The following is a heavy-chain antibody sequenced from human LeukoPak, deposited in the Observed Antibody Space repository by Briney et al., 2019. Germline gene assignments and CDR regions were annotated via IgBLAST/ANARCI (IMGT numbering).Heavy chain of an antibody. D-gene: IGHD2-15*01. CDR1: GYSFTSYW. J-gene: IGHJ4*02. CDR3: ARRPRYCSGGSCYLDY. V-gene: IGHV5-51*01. CDR2: IYPGDSDT. Sequence: GESLKISCKGSGYSFTSYWIGWVRQMPGKGLEWMGIIYPGDSDTRYSPSFQSQVTVSADKSITTAYLQWSSLKASDTAMYYCARRPRYCSGGSCYLDYWGQGTLVTVSS.